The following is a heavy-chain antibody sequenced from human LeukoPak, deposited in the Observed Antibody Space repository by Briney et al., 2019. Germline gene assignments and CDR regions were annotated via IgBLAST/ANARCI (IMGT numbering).Heavy chain of an antibody. D-gene: IGHD3-10*01. V-gene: IGHV4-34*01. J-gene: IGHJ5*02. CDR2: INHSGST. Sequence: PSETLSLTCAVYGGSFSGYYWSWIRQAPGKGLEWMGEINHSGSTNYNPSLESRVTISVDTSKNKFSLKLSYVTAADTAVYYCATDYGSEMSQRWFDPWGQGTLVTVSS. CDR3: ATDYGSEMSQRWFDP. CDR1: GGSFSGYY.